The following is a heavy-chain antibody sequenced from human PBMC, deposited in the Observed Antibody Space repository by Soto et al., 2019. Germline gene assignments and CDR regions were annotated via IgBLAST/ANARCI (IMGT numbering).Heavy chain of an antibody. J-gene: IGHJ4*02. CDR3: AKDLTPRYSGSWFKTTNYFDY. Sequence: QVQLVESGGGVVQSGRSLRLSCAASGFTFSSYGMHWVRQAPGKGLEWVAVISYDGSNKYYADSVKGRFTISRDNSKNTLYLQMNSLRAEDTAVYYCAKDLTPRYSGSWFKTTNYFDYWGQGTLVTVSS. CDR1: GFTFSSYG. D-gene: IGHD6-13*01. V-gene: IGHV3-30*18. CDR2: ISYDGSNK.